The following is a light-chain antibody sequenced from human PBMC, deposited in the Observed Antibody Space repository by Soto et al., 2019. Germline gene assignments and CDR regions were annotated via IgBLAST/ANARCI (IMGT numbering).Light chain of an antibody. CDR1: QSISSW. J-gene: IGKJ1*01. V-gene: IGKV1-5*03. Sequence: DIQITQSPSTLSASVGDRVTITGRASQSISSWLAWYQQKPGKAPKLLIYKASSLESGVPSRFSGSGSGTEFTLTISSLQPDDFATYYCQQYNSYPWTFGQGTKVDIK. CDR2: KAS. CDR3: QQYNSYPWT.